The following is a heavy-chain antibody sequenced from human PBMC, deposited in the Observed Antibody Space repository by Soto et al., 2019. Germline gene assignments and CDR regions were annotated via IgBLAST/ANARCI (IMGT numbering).Heavy chain of an antibody. CDR1: GFTFSNYW. D-gene: IGHD2-8*01. CDR3: APRHCTNGVCYNWY. J-gene: IGHJ4*02. CDR2: INSDGTST. V-gene: IGHV3-74*01. Sequence: EVQLVESGGGLVQPGESLRLSCAASGFTFSNYWMHWVRQAPGKGLEWVSHINSDGTSTSFADSVKGRFTISRDNAKNTLYLQVDSLRAEDTAVYYCAPRHCTNGVCYNWYWGKGTMVTVSS.